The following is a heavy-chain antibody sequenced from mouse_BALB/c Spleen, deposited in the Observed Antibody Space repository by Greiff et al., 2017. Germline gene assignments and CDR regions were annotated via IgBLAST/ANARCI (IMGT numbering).Heavy chain of an antibody. CDR2: IDPANGNT. Sequence: VQLKESGAELVKPGASVKLSCTASGFNIKDTYMHWVKQRPEQGLEWIGRIDPANGNTKYDPKFQGKATITADTSSNTAYLQLSSLTSEDTAVYYCALLYYGYDRGFAYWGQGTLVTVSA. J-gene: IGHJ3*01. CDR1: GFNIKDTY. D-gene: IGHD2-2*01. V-gene: IGHV14-3*02. CDR3: ALLYYGYDRGFAY.